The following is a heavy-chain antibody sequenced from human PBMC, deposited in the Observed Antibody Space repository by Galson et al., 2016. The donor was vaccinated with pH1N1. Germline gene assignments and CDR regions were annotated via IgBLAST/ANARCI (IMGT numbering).Heavy chain of an antibody. CDR2: VNPGGSTI. J-gene: IGHJ3*02. CDR3: ARQYDFGDYRGDAFDI. Sequence: QSGAEVKKPGESLKISCKASGYRFTSYWIAWVRQVPGKGLERVGIVNPGGSTIRYSPPFQGQVTISSDKSINTADRQWISLKASDTATYYCARQYDFGDYRGDAFDIWGQGTMVIVSS. V-gene: IGHV5-51*03. D-gene: IGHD4-17*01. CDR1: GYRFTSYW.